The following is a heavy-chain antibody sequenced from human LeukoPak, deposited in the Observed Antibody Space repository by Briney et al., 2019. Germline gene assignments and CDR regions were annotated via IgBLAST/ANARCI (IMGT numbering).Heavy chain of an antibody. J-gene: IGHJ5*02. CDR1: GLIFVNYG. D-gene: IGHD6-19*01. CDR2: IRYDESNK. CDR3: ATMQWLEGVDWFDP. Sequence: GGSLRLSCAASGLIFVNYGLHWSGRPPAKGRDGWAFIRYDESNKFYADSVKGRFTISRDNSKNILFLQMNSLRAEDTAVYYCATMQWLEGVDWFDPWGQGTLVTVSS. V-gene: IGHV3-30*02.